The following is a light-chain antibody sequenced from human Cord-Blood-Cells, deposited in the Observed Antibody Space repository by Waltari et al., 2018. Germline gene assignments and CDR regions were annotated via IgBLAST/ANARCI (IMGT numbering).Light chain of an antibody. V-gene: IGLV2-23*01. CDR1: SSDVGRYNL. Sequence: QSALTQPASVSGSPGPSITISCTGTSSDVGRYNLVSWYQQHPGKAPKLMIYEGSKRPSGVSNCFSGSKSGNTASLTISGLQAEDEADYYCCSYAGSSTYVVFGGGTKLTVL. CDR2: EGS. CDR3: CSYAGSSTYVV. J-gene: IGLJ2*01.